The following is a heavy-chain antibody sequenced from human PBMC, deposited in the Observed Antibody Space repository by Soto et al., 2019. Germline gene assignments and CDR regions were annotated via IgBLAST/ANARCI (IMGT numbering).Heavy chain of an antibody. Sequence: GGSLRLSCAASGFTFSSYAMSWVRQAPGKGLEWVSATSGSGGSTYYADSVKGRFTISRDNSKNTLYLQMNSLRAEDTAEYYCAKEDGVLVVAARPFDYWGQGTLVTVSS. CDR1: GFTFSSYA. J-gene: IGHJ4*02. CDR3: AKEDGVLVVAARPFDY. D-gene: IGHD2-15*01. V-gene: IGHV3-23*01. CDR2: TSGSGGST.